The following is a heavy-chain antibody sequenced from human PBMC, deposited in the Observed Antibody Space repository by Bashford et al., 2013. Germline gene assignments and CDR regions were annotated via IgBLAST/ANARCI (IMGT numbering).Heavy chain of an antibody. CDR1: GFTFSNYA. D-gene: IGHD3-22*01. J-gene: IGHJ5*02. V-gene: IGHV3-30*04. CDR3: ARGKDYDSSGRRNNWFDP. Sequence: GGSLRLSCAASGFTFSNYAMHWVRQAPGKGLEWVAVISYHGSDKYYADSVKGRFTISRDNSKNTLYLQMNSLRTEDTAVYYCARGKDYDSSGRRNNWFDPWGQGTLVTVSS. CDR2: ISYHGSDK.